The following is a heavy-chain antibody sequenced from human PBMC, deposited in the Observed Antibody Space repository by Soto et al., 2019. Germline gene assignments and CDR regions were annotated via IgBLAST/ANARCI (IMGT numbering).Heavy chain of an antibody. Sequence: QVQLQQWGAGLLKPSETLSLTCAVYGGSFSGYYWSWIRQPPRKGLEWIGEINHSGSTNYNPSLKSRVTISVDTSKNQFSLKLSSVTAADTAVYYCARGRITMVRGRNWFDPWGQGTLVTVSS. CDR2: INHSGST. CDR3: ARGRITMVRGRNWFDP. D-gene: IGHD3-10*01. V-gene: IGHV4-34*01. CDR1: GGSFSGYY. J-gene: IGHJ5*02.